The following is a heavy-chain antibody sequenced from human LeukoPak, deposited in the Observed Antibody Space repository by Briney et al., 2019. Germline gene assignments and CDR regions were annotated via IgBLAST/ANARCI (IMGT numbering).Heavy chain of an antibody. CDR2: IYTSGST. CDR3: ARGGYNSPFDP. D-gene: IGHD5-12*01. Sequence: SETLSLTCTVSGGPISSYYWSWIRQPAGKGLEWIGRIYTSGSTNYNPSLKSRVTMSLDMSKKQFSLNLSSMTAADTAVYYCARGGYNSPFDPWGQGTLVTVSS. J-gene: IGHJ5*02. CDR1: GGPISSYY. V-gene: IGHV4-4*07.